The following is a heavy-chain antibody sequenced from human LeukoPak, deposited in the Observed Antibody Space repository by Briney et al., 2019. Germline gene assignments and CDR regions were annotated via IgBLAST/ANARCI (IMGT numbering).Heavy chain of an antibody. CDR1: GGSISSGGYY. J-gene: IGHJ4*02. D-gene: IGHD2-2*01. CDR3: ARDGLYQLDY. V-gene: IGHV4-30-2*01. Sequence: SQTLSLTCTVSGGSISSGGYYWSWIRQPPGKGLEWIGYMCQSGSSYYNPSLRGRVTISGDRSNNQFSLKLDSVTAADTAVYYCARDGLYQLDYWGQGTLVTVSS. CDR2: MCQSGSS.